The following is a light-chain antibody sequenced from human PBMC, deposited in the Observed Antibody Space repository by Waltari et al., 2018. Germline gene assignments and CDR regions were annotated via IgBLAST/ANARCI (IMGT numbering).Light chain of an antibody. CDR3: QQYGETPWT. CDR1: ERLPAHY. CDR2: GAS. Sequence: STRAPERLPAHYLAWYQQKPGHAPRLLLSGASSRATGIPARFSGRGSGTDFTLTIASLEPEDFAVYYCQQYGETPWTFGQGTKVDLK. V-gene: IGKV3-20*01. J-gene: IGKJ1*01.